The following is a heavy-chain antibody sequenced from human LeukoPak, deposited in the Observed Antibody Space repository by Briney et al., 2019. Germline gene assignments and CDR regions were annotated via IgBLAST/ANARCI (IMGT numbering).Heavy chain of an antibody. J-gene: IGHJ4*02. V-gene: IGHV4-59*08. CDR1: GGSISTYY. D-gene: IGHD5-12*01. CDR2: IYYRGSA. Sequence: SETLSLTCTVSGGSISTYYWSWIRQPPGKGLQWIGYIYYRGSATYNPSLKSRVTISVDTSKNQFSLNLTSVTAADTAVYYCARGGDSGYDYLDYWGQGILVSVSS. CDR3: ARGGDSGYDYLDY.